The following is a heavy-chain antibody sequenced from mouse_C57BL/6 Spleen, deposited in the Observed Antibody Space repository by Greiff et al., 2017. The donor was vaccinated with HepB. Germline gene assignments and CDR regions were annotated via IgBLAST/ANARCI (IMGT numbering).Heavy chain of an antibody. J-gene: IGHJ3*01. CDR2: INPSSGYT. D-gene: IGHD1-1*01. V-gene: IGHV1-7*01. Sequence: VQVVESGAELAKPGASVKLSCKASGYTFTSYWMHWVKQRPGQGLEWIGYINPSSGYTKYNQKFKDKATLTADKSSSTAYMQLNTLAYEDSAVYYCATRYYGSYACWGQGALVTVST. CDR1: GYTFTSYW. CDR3: ATRYYGSYAC.